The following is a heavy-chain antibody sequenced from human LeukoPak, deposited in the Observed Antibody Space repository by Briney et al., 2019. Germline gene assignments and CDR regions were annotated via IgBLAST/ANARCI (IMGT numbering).Heavy chain of an antibody. CDR1: GYSISSGYY. CDR2: IYHSGST. CDR3: ARDGYSYVDY. V-gene: IGHV4-38-2*02. J-gene: IGHJ4*02. D-gene: IGHD5-18*01. Sequence: SETLSLTCTVSGYSISSGYYWGWIRQPPGKGLEWIGSIYHSGSTYYNPSLKSRVTISVDTSKNQFSLKLSSVTAADTAVYYCARDGYSYVDYWGQGTLVTVSS.